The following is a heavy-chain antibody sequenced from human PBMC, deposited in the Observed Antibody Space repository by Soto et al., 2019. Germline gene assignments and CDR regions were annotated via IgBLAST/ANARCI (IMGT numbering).Heavy chain of an antibody. D-gene: IGHD3-22*01. CDR1: GVSISSGDYY. V-gene: IGHV4-30-4*01. CDR3: ARGRPDPYYYDTSGHYYVA. J-gene: IGHJ5*02. CDR2: IYYSGST. Sequence: SETLSLTCTVSGVSISSGDYYWTWIRQPPWKGLEWIGYIYYSGSTYYNPSLKSRVTISVDTSKNQFSLKLSSVTAADSAVYSCARGRPDPYYYDTSGHYYVAWGQGTLVTVSS.